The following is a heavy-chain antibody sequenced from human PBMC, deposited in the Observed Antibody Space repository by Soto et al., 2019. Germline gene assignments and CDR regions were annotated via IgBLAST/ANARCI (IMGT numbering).Heavy chain of an antibody. CDR2: INAGNGNT. CDR1: GYTFTSYA. CDR3: GRGSGLKWFDP. D-gene: IGHD3-10*01. Sequence: QVQLVQSGAEVKKPGASVKVSCKASGYTFTSYAMHWVRLAPGQRFEWMGWINAGNGNTKYSQKFQGRFTITRDTSASTAYMELSSLRSEDTAVYYCGRGSGLKWFDPWGQGTLVTVSS. J-gene: IGHJ5*02. V-gene: IGHV1-3*01.